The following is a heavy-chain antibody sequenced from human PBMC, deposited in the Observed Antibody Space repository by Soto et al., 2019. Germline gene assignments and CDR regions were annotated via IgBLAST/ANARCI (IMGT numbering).Heavy chain of an antibody. Sequence: SETLSLTCTVSGGSISSYYWSWIRQPPGKGLEWIGYIYYSGSTNYNPSLKSRVTISVDTSKNQFSLKLSSVTAADTAVYYCARASYYYDFWSGWAVPANWFDPWGQGTLVTVSS. V-gene: IGHV4-59*01. CDR1: GGSISSYY. CDR3: ARASYYYDFWSGWAVPANWFDP. D-gene: IGHD3-3*01. CDR2: IYYSGST. J-gene: IGHJ5*02.